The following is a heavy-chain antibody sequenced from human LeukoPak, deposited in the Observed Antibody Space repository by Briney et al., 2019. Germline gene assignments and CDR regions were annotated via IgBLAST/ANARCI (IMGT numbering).Heavy chain of an antibody. CDR2: ISSSSSYI. D-gene: IGHD1-26*01. Sequence: PGGSLRLSCAASGFTFSSYSMNWVRQAPGKGLEWVSSISSSSSYIYYADSVKGRFTISRDNAKNSLYLQMNSLRAEDTAVYYCARDFDDEWELRSWGQGTLVTVSS. CDR1: GFTFSSYS. J-gene: IGHJ5*02. V-gene: IGHV3-21*01. CDR3: ARDFDDEWELRS.